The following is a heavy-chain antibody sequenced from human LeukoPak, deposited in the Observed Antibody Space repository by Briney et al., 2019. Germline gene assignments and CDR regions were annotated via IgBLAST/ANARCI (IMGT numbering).Heavy chain of an antibody. CDR2: MYYSGST. CDR1: GGSISSYY. D-gene: IGHD2-15*01. J-gene: IGHJ4*02. V-gene: IGHV4-59*08. CDR3: VRSSTYHLFDD. Sequence: SETLSLTCTVSGGSISSYYWSWIRQPPGRGLEWIGYMYYSGSTNYNPSLKSRVTISVDMSKNQFSLKLSSVTAADTAVYYCVRSSTYHLFDDWGQGTLVTVSS.